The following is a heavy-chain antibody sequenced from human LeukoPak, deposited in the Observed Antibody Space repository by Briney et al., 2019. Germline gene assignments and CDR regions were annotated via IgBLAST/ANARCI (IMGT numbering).Heavy chain of an antibody. V-gene: IGHV3-74*01. J-gene: IGHJ4*02. CDR3: ASASSHRIAAGGDY. CDR2: IYIDGSSR. CDR1: GSTFSSYA. Sequence: GPLRLSCAASGSTFSSYAMSWVRQAPGKGLVWVSRIYIDGSSRSYADSVKGRFTISRDNGKNTLYLQMNSLRAEDTAVYYCASASSHRIAAGGDYWGQGTLVTVSS. D-gene: IGHD6-13*01.